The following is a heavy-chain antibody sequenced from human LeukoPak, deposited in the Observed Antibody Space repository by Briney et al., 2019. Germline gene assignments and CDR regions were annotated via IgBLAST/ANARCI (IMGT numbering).Heavy chain of an antibody. CDR1: GYTFTDYY. V-gene: IGHV1-2*02. CDR3: ARGGSSGWYSYQDY. J-gene: IGHJ4*02. D-gene: IGHD6-19*01. CDR2: INPNSGDT. Sequence: ASVKVSCKTSGYTFTDYYMHWVRQAPGQGLEWMGWINPNSGDTNYAQKFQGRVTMTRDTSISTAYMELSRLRSDDTAVYYCARGGSSGWYSYQDYWGQGTLVTVSS.